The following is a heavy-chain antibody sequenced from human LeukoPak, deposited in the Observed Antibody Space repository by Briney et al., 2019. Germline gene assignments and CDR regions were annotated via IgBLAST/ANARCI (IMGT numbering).Heavy chain of an antibody. CDR2: IYYTGST. V-gene: IGHV4-61*01. D-gene: IGHD1-26*01. CDR1: GGSISSSNYY. Sequence: PSETLSLTCTVSGGSISSSNYYWGWIRQPPGKGLEWIGYIYYTGSTDYNPSLKSRVTISVDTSKNQFSLKLSSVTAADTAVYYCAREGYSGTFDYWGQGTLVTVSS. CDR3: AREGYSGTFDY. J-gene: IGHJ4*02.